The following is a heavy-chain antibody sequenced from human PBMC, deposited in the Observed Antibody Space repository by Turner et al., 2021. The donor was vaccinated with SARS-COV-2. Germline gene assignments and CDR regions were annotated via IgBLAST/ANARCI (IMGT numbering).Heavy chain of an antibody. J-gene: IGHJ4*02. V-gene: IGHV3-21*02. Sequence: LVASEGGLVKPGGSLRPFCAASGFTFSSYSMNWVRQAPGEWLGGVSPISTSSRYIYYADTVKGRFTMSRNNAKNSLYMQMNSLRAEDTAVYYCAPDCSSTSCGDYWGQGTLVTVSS. CDR2: ISTSSRYI. D-gene: IGHD2-2*01. CDR1: GFTFSSYS. CDR3: APDCSSTSCGDY.